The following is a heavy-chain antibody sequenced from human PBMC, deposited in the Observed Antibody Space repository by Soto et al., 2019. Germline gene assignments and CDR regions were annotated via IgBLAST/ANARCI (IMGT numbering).Heavy chain of an antibody. V-gene: IGHV3-30-3*01. J-gene: IGHJ6*02. CDR2: ISFGGNSK. CDR1: GFSFSAYT. CDR3: ARAGYSSSRGDYFYGMDV. Sequence: QVQLVESGGGVVQPGRSLRLSCAASGFSFSAYTMHWVRQVPGKGLEWVAVISFGGNSKYYADSVKGRFTISRDNSDNTLYLQMNHLREDDTALYYCARAGYSSSRGDYFYGMDVWGQGTTVTVSS. D-gene: IGHD6-13*01.